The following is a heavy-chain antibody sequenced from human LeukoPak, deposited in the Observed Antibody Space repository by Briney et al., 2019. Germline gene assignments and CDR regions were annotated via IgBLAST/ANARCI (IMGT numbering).Heavy chain of an antibody. CDR2: ISGSKT. V-gene: IGHV3-23*01. CDR1: GFTISSDA. CDR3: VKRRSRNTGPFDH. Sequence: GGSLRLSCAASGFTISSDALTWVRLGPGRRLEWVSAISGSKTYYAEFVKGRFTISRDDSNNMLYLQMTSLRAEDTAVYYCVKRRSRNTGPFDHWGQGTLVTVSP. D-gene: IGHD1/OR15-1a*01. J-gene: IGHJ4*02.